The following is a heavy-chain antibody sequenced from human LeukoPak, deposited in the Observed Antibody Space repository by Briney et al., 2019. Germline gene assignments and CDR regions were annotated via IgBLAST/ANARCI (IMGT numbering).Heavy chain of an antibody. Sequence: SVKVSCKASGYTFTSYDINWVRQATGQGLEWMGWMNPNSGNTGYAQKFQGRVTITRNTSISTAYMELSSLRSEDTAVYYCAREAASYDFWSGYYVLGRYDAFDIWGQGTMVTVSS. CDR1: GYTFTSYD. V-gene: IGHV1-8*03. J-gene: IGHJ3*02. CDR3: AREAASYDFWSGYYVLGRYDAFDI. D-gene: IGHD3-3*01. CDR2: MNPNSGNT.